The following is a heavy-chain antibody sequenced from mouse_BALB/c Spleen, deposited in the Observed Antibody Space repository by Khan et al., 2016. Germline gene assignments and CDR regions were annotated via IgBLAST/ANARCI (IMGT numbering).Heavy chain of an antibody. J-gene: IGHJ1*01. Sequence: EVQLQESGPGLVKPSQSLSLTCTVTGYSITSDYAWNWIRQFPGNKLEWMGYISYSGNTNYNPSLKSRISITRDTSKNQFFLQLNSVTSEDTATYYCARGGYDYGWYFDVWGAGTTVTVSS. D-gene: IGHD2-4*01. CDR3: ARGGYDYGWYFDV. V-gene: IGHV3-2*02. CDR1: GYSITSDYA. CDR2: ISYSGNT.